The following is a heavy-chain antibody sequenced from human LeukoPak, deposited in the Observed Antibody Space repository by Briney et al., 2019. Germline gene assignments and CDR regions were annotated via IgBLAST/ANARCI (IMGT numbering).Heavy chain of an antibody. Sequence: PGGSLRLSCAASGFTFSSYSMNWVRQAPGKGLEWVSFISSSSSYIYYADSVKGRFTISRDNAKNSVYLQMNSLRAEDTAVYYCARSYCSGGSCYSLGYYGMDVWGQGTTVTVSS. J-gene: IGHJ6*02. D-gene: IGHD2-15*01. CDR2: ISSSSSYI. V-gene: IGHV3-21*01. CDR1: GFTFSSYS. CDR3: ARSYCSGGSCYSLGYYGMDV.